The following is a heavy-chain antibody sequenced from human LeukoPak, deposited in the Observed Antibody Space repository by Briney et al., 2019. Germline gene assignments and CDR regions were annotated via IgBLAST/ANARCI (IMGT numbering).Heavy chain of an antibody. CDR3: ARDLNGSGSYDNYYYGMDV. Sequence: ASVKVSCKASGYTFTSYGISWVRQAPGQGLEWMGWISAYNGNTNYAQKLQGRVTMTTDTSTSTAYMELRSLRSDDTAVYYCARDLNGSGSYDNYYYGMDVWGQGTTVTVSS. D-gene: IGHD3-10*01. CDR2: ISAYNGNT. V-gene: IGHV1-18*01. CDR1: GYTFTSYG. J-gene: IGHJ6*02.